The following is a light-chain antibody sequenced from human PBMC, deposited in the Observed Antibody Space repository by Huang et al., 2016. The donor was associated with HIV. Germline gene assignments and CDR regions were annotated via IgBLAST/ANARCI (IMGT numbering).Light chain of an antibody. J-gene: IGKJ1*01. V-gene: IGKV3-15*01. CDR2: GAF. CDR3: QQYDDWRT. CDR1: QSVSRN. Sequence: EIVMTQSPATLSLSPGARATLSCRASQSVSRNFAWYQQKPGQAPRLLIYGAFTRATGVPDRFSGSGSGTDFRLTISSLQPEDFAFYYCQQYDDWRTFGPGTKVEI.